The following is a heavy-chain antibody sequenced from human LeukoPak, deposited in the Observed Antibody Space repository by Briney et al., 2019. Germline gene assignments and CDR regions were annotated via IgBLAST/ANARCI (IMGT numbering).Heavy chain of an antibody. D-gene: IGHD2-15*01. CDR1: GFTFSSYA. Sequence: PGRSLRLSRPASGFTFSSYAMHSVRHAPGNWMEWVAVISYHGSNKYYADSVKGRFTISRDNSKNTLYLQMNSLRAEDTAVYYCARAVVVVAAIIPPWFDPWGQGTLVTVSS. J-gene: IGHJ5*02. CDR3: ARAVVVVAAIIPPWFDP. V-gene: IGHV3-30-3*01. CDR2: ISYHGSNK.